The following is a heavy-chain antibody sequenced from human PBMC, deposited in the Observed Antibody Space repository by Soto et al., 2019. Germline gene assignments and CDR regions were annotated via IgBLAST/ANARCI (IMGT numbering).Heavy chain of an antibody. Sequence: GGSLRLSCAASGFTFSSYWMSWVRQAPGKGLEWVANIKQDGSEKYYVDSVKGRFTISRDNAKNSLYLQMNSLRAEDTAVYYCAREAGGPGTGYYYYYYMDVWGKGTTVTVSS. V-gene: IGHV3-7*01. D-gene: IGHD3-10*01. CDR3: AREAGGPGTGYYYYYYMDV. CDR2: IKQDGSEK. J-gene: IGHJ6*03. CDR1: GFTFSSYW.